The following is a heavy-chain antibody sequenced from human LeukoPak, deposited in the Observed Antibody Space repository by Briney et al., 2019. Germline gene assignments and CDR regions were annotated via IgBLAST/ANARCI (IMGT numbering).Heavy chain of an antibody. V-gene: IGHV3-74*01. CDR1: GFTFSSYW. Sequence: PGGSLRLSCAASGFTFSSYWMHWVRQAPGKGLVWVSRINSDGSSTSYADSVKGRFTISRDNSKNTLYLQMNSLRAEDMAVYYCAKGGRLLWFGELSDDAFDIWGQGTVVTVSS. CDR3: AKGGRLLWFGELSDDAFDI. CDR2: INSDGSST. J-gene: IGHJ3*02. D-gene: IGHD3-10*01.